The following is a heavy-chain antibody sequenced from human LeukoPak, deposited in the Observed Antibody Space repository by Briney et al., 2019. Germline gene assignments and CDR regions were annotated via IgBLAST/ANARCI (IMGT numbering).Heavy chain of an antibody. Sequence: GGSLRLSCAATVFTFKDYGMHWVREPPGKGGEWVSRINWNGGGTDYADSVKGRFTISRDNAKNSLYLQLSSLRPEDTALYYCAKHMRATNTYSFFGLDVWGQGTTVTVSS. CDR3: AKHMRATNTYSFFGLDV. V-gene: IGHV3-20*04. CDR2: INWNGGGT. J-gene: IGHJ6*02. CDR1: VFTFKDYG. D-gene: IGHD1-26*01.